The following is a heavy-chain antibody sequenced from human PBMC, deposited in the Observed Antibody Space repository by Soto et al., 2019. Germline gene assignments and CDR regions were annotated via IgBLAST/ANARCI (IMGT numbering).Heavy chain of an antibody. CDR2: IYYSGST. V-gene: IGHV4-59*01. Sequence: PSETLSLTCTVSGGSISTYYWSWIRQPPGKGLEWIGYIYYSGSTNYNPSLKSRVTITVDTSKDQFSLKLSSVTAADTAVYYCARDINYGGFDYWGQGTLVTVSS. CDR3: ARDINYGGFDY. J-gene: IGHJ4*02. CDR1: GGSISTYY. D-gene: IGHD4-17*01.